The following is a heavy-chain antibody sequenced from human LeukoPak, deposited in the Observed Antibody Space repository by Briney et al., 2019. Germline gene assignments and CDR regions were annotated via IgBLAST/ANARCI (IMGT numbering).Heavy chain of an antibody. J-gene: IGHJ4*02. D-gene: IGHD4-23*01. V-gene: IGHV1-69*13. CDR3: AKQGYSGHSQGAADY. Sequence: SVKVSCKASGGTFSSYAISWVRQAPGQGLEWMGGIIPIFGTANYAQKFQGRVTITADESTSTAHMELRSLRSDDTAVYCCAKQGYSGHSQGAADYWGQGTLVTVSS. CDR2: IIPIFGTA. CDR1: GGTFSSYA.